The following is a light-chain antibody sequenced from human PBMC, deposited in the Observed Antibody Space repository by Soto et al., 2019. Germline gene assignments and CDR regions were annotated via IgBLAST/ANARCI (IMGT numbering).Light chain of an antibody. CDR2: LGS. CDR1: QSLLHSNGYNY. Sequence: DIVMTQSPLSLPVTPGEPASISCRSSQSLLHSNGYNYLDWYLQKPGQSPQLLISLGSNPAPGVPDGSRDSGSGTDYTLTVSRVEAEDVGFSYCMQALQTAQTFGQGTNVEIK. J-gene: IGKJ1*01. CDR3: MQALQTAQT. V-gene: IGKV2-28*01.